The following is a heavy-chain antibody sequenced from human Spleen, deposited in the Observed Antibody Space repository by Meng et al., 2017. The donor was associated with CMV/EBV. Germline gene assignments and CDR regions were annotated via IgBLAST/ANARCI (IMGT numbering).Heavy chain of an antibody. CDR1: GVSFSCYY. J-gene: IGHJ4*02. D-gene: IGHD3-22*01. CDR2: INHSGST. CDR3: ARYAWQSMMPFDY. Sequence: VQLMEWGAGLLEPSDVLSLTWAVYGVSFSCYYWSWIRQSTGKGLEWIGEINHSGSTNYNPSLKSRVTISVDTSKNQFSLKLSSVTAADTAVYYCARYAWQSMMPFDYWGQGTLVTVSS. V-gene: IGHV4-34*01.